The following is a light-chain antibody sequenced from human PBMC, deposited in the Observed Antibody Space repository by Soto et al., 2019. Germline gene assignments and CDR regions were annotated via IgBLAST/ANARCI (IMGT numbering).Light chain of an antibody. CDR1: SSDVGGYNY. J-gene: IGLJ1*01. V-gene: IGLV2-14*01. CDR2: DVS. Sequence: QSALTQPASVSGSPGQSITISCTGTSSDVGGYNYVSWYQQHPGKAPKFMIYDVSNRPSGVSNRFSGSKSGNTASLTISGLQAEDEADYYCCSYTTSNTRQLVFGTVTKATVL. CDR3: CSYTTSNTRQLV.